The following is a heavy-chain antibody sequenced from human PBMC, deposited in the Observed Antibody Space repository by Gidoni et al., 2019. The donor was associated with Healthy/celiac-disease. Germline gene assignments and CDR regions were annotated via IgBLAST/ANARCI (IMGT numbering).Heavy chain of an antibody. J-gene: IGHJ4*02. CDR2: IWYDGSNK. CDR1: GFTFSSYG. Sequence: QVQLVESGGGVVQPGRSLRLSCAASGFTFSSYGMHWVRQAPGKGLEWVAVIWYDGSNKYYADSVKGRFTISRDNSKNTLYLQMNSLRAEDTAVYYCARATIFGEEKPPDYWGQGTLVTVSS. V-gene: IGHV3-33*01. CDR3: ARATIFGEEKPPDY. D-gene: IGHD3-3*02.